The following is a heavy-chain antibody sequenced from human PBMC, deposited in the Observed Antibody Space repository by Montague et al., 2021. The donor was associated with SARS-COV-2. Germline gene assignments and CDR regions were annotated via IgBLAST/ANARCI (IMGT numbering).Heavy chain of an antibody. D-gene: IGHD6-13*01. CDR2: PHYKTKWYN. CDR3: ARGSGNWYWGFDS. V-gene: IGHV6-1*01. J-gene: IGHJ4*02. CDR1: GDSVGNYSAD. Sequence: CAISGDSVGNYSADWKWTRQYPITNHHVWGRPHYKTKWYNDYTVSVKSRITIRPDTSKNQFSLQLNSVTPEDTAVYYCARGSGNWYWGFDSWGQGTLVTVSS.